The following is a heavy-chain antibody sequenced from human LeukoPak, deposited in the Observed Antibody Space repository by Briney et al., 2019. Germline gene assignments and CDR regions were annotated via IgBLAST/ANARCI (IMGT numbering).Heavy chain of an antibody. J-gene: IGHJ5*02. V-gene: IGHV1-18*01. CDR3: ARNCGGDCYTNWFDP. D-gene: IGHD2-21*02. CDR2: ISVYNGNT. CDR1: SYTFTSYG. Sequence: ASVKVSCKASSYTFTSYGISWVRQAPGQGLEWMGWISVYNGNTNYAQKLQGRVTMTTDTSTSTAYMELRSLRSDDTAVYYCARNCGGDCYTNWFDPWGQGTLVTVSS.